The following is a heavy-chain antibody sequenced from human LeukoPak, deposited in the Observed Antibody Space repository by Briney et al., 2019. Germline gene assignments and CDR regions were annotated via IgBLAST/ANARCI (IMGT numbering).Heavy chain of an antibody. CDR3: VRGESVVAGNDNWFDP. D-gene: IGHD6-19*01. V-gene: IGHV3-66*01. Sequence: GGSLRLSCAASGFTVSSTYMTWVRQAPGKGLEWVSIIYIDGTTYYADSVKGRFTISRDNAKNTVYLQMNSLRAEDTAVYYCVRGESVVAGNDNWFDPWGQGTLVTVSS. CDR1: GFTVSSTY. J-gene: IGHJ5*02. CDR2: IYIDGTT.